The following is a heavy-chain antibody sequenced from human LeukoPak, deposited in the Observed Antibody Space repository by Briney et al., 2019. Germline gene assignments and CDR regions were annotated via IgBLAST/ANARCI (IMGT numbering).Heavy chain of an antibody. V-gene: IGHV3-7*01. Sequence: GGSLRLSCAASGFTFSSSWMSWVRQAPGRGLGWVANIKQDGSEKFYVDSVKGRFPISRDNAKNSLYRQTNSLRAEDTAVYYGASSSQYQVLSFCWGQGTLGAASS. J-gene: IGHJ4*02. CDR1: GFTFSSSW. CDR3: ASSSQYQVLSFC. CDR2: IKQDGSEK. D-gene: IGHD2-2*01.